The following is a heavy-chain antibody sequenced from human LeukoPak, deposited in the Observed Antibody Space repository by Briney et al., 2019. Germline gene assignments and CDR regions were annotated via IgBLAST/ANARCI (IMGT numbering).Heavy chain of an antibody. CDR1: GGSISSYY. Sequence: SETLSLTCTVSGGSISSYYWSWIRRPAGKGLEWIGRIYTSGSTNYNPSLKSRVTMSVDTSKNQFSLKLSSVTAADTAVYYCARADSSGWSYPYYYYYMDVWGKGTTVTVSS. CDR3: ARADSSGWSYPYYYYYMDV. D-gene: IGHD6-19*01. V-gene: IGHV4-4*07. CDR2: IYTSGST. J-gene: IGHJ6*03.